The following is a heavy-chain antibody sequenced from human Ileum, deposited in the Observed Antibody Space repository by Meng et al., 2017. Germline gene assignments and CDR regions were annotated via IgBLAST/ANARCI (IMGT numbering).Heavy chain of an antibody. D-gene: IGHD1-26*01. V-gene: IGHV4-61*03. Sequence: QVEREESGHGLVGPSDTLSLTCTVSGDSVSSDNYYWSWIRQPPGKGLEWIGYVYYSGHTDCNPSLKSQLSISIDTSKNHFSLKLSSVTAADTAVYYCARTPLYSGSYYFDPWGQGALVTVSS. CDR1: GDSVSSDNYY. J-gene: IGHJ4*02. CDR3: ARTPLYSGSYYFDP. CDR2: VYYSGHT.